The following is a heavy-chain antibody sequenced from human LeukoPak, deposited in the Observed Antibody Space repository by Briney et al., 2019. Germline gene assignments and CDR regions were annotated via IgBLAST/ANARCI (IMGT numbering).Heavy chain of an antibody. CDR1: GGTFSSYA. D-gene: IGHD3-10*01. CDR3: ATDLYGSGSPFDY. CDR2: IIPIFGTA. Sequence: GASVKVSCKASGGTFSSYAISWVRQAPGQGLEWMGGIIPIFGTANYAQKFQGRVTITADESTSTAYMELSSLRSEDTAVYYCATDLYGSGSPFDYWGQGTLVTVSS. V-gene: IGHV1-69*13. J-gene: IGHJ4*02.